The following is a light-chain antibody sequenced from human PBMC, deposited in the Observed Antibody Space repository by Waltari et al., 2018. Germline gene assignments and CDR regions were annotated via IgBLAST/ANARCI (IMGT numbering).Light chain of an antibody. V-gene: IGKV3-20*01. CDR1: ENVGNDY. Sequence: IVLTQSPGTLSLSPGDRATLSCRASENVGNDYLAWYQQKPGQAPRLLIYDASRRASGIPDRFSGSGSGTDFSLTISRLEPEDFAVYYCQQYYSSPWTFGQGTKVEI. CDR2: DAS. CDR3: QQYYSSPWT. J-gene: IGKJ1*01.